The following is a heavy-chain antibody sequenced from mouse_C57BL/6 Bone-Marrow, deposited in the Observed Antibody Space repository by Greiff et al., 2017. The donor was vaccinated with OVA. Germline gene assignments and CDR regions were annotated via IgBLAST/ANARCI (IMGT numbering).Heavy chain of an antibody. CDR2: INPGSGGT. D-gene: IGHD1-1*01. V-gene: IGHV1-54*01. CDR1: GYAFTNYL. Sequence: QVQLQQSGAELVRPGTSVKVPCKASGYAFTNYLIEWVKQRPGQGLEWIGVINPGSGGTNYNEKFKGKATLTADKSSSTAYMQLSSLTSEDSAVYFCARDTTVAVDYWGQGTTLTVSS. J-gene: IGHJ2*01. CDR3: ARDTTVAVDY.